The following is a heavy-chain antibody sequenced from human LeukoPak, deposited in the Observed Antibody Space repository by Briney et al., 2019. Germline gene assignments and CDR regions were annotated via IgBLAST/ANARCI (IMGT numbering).Heavy chain of an antibody. CDR3: AKGRGFRVWDPWDN. Sequence: GGSLRLSCADSGFTLSSYTMNWVRQAPGKGLDWVTSISSDSSHIYYADSVKGRFTISRDNSKNTLFLEMNSLRVEDTAVYYCAKGRGFRVWDPWDNWGQGTLITVSS. CDR1: GFTLSSYT. J-gene: IGHJ4*02. V-gene: IGHV3-21*04. CDR2: ISSDSSHI. D-gene: IGHD3-16*01.